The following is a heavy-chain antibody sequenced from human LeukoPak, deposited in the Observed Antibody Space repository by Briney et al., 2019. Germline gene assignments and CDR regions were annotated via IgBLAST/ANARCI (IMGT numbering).Heavy chain of an antibody. CDR3: AKAPVTTCSGAYCYPFDY. Sequence: GGSLRLSCAASGFTFSSYAMSWVRQAPGKGLEWVSAISGSGGSTYYADSVKGRFTISRDNSKNTLYLQMNSLRAEDTAVYYCAKAPVTTCSGAYCYPFDYWGQGTLVTVSS. D-gene: IGHD2-21*01. V-gene: IGHV3-23*01. J-gene: IGHJ4*02. CDR2: ISGSGGST. CDR1: GFTFSSYA.